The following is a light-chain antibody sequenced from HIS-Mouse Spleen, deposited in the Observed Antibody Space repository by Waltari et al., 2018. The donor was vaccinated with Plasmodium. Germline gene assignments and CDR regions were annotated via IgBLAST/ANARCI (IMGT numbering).Light chain of an antibody. CDR1: QGISSY. CDR2: AAS. Sequence: AIRMTQSPSSFSASTGDRVTITCRASQGISSYLAWYQQKPGKAPKLLVYAASTLQSGVPSRFSGSGSGTEFTRTISCLQSEDFATYYCQQYYSYPLTFGGGTKVEIK. CDR3: QQYYSYPLT. J-gene: IGKJ4*02. V-gene: IGKV1-8*01.